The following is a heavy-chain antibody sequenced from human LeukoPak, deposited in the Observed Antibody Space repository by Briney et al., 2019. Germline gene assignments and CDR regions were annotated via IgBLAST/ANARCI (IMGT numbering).Heavy chain of an antibody. V-gene: IGHV3-23*01. D-gene: IGHD1-26*01. CDR2: VTGSGIST. J-gene: IGHJ4*02. CDR1: GFTFSNYA. CDR3: AKHQAGWEPYFFDY. Sequence: GGSLRLSCAASGFTFSNYAMTWVRQTPGKGLEWVSIVTGSGISTYYVDSVKGRFTISRDNSKNTLYLQMSSLRAEDTAVYYCAKHQAGWEPYFFDYWGQGTLVTVSS.